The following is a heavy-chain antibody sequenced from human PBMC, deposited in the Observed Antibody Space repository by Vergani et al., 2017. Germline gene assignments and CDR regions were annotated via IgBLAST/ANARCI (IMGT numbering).Heavy chain of an antibody. CDR2: IDVKGNS. D-gene: IGHD5-18*01. CDR3: VRVHHTSYSLGAFDI. J-gene: IGHJ3*02. Sequence: QAQLQESGPRLVKPSQTLSLTCSFSGGSLDIHSQTWGWIRQPAGAGLEWIGLIDVKGNSNFSPSLESRVTMSADASGGRFSHNLRSVTTSDTTVYYCVRVHHTSYSLGAFDIWCQGRKVTVSS. V-gene: IGHV4-61*02. CDR1: GGSLDIHSQT.